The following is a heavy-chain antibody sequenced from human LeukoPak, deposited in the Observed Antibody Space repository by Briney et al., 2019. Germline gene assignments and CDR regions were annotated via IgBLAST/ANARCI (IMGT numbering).Heavy chain of an antibody. J-gene: IGHJ4*02. D-gene: IGHD2-2*01. CDR3: ARAGCSSTSCYAFDY. Sequence: SVKVSCKASGGTFSSYAISWVRQAPGQGLEWMGGIIPIFGTANYAQKFQGRVTITTDESTSTAYMELSSLRSEDTAVYYCARAGCSSTSCYAFDYWGQGTLVTVSS. V-gene: IGHV1-69*05. CDR2: IIPIFGTA. CDR1: GGTFSSYA.